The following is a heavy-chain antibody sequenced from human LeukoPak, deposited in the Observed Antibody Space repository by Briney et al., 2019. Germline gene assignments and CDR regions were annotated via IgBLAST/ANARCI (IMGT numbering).Heavy chain of an antibody. V-gene: IGHV4-34*01. CDR2: INHSGST. Sequence: LSETLSLTCAVYGGSFSGYYWSWIRQPPGKGLEWIGEINHSGSTNYNPSLKSRVTISVDTSKNQFSLKLSSVTAADTAVYYCAITDYGGNRYFDYWGQGTLVTVSS. D-gene: IGHD4-23*01. CDR1: GGSFSGYY. CDR3: AITDYGGNRYFDY. J-gene: IGHJ4*02.